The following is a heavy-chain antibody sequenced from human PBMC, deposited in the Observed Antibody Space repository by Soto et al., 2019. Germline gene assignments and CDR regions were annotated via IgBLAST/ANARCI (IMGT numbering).Heavy chain of an antibody. CDR2: IIPIFGTA. CDR1: GGTFSSYA. Sequence: QVQLVQSGAEVKKPGSSVKVSCKASGGTFSSYAISWVRQAPGQGLEWMGGIIPIFGTANYAQKFQGRVTITADESTSTAYMGLSSLSAGDTAVYYCAGGDGYSSGWFNWFDPWGQGTLVTVSS. CDR3: AGGDGYSSGWFNWFDP. D-gene: IGHD6-19*01. V-gene: IGHV1-69*12. J-gene: IGHJ5*02.